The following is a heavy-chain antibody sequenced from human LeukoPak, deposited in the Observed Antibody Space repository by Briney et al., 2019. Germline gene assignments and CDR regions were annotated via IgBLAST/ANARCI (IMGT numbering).Heavy chain of an antibody. J-gene: IGHJ4*02. V-gene: IGHV4-4*02. D-gene: IGHD3-10*01. CDR3: AKHYMGSYDNRGLDY. Sequence: PSGTLSLTCGVSGYSISSNHWWEWVRQPPGKGLEWIGEIYHDGTTKYSASLKSRVTISLDKFKNQFSLKLSSVTAADTAVYFCAKHYMGSYDNRGLDYWGQGTLVTVSS. CDR1: GYSISSNHW. CDR2: IYHDGTT.